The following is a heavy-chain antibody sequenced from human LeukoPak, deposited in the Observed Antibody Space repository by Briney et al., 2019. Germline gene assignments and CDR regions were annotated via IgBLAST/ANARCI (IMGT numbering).Heavy chain of an antibody. CDR2: IYYSGST. J-gene: IGHJ4*02. Sequence: SETLSLTCTVSGGSVSSSRYYWGWIRQPPGKGLEWIGSIYYSGSTYYNPSLKSRVTISVDTSKNQFSLKLSSVTAADTAVYYCARTHRMWFGELSNFDYWGQGTLVTVAS. V-gene: IGHV4-39*01. CDR3: ARTHRMWFGELSNFDY. D-gene: IGHD3-10*01. CDR1: GGSVSSSRYY.